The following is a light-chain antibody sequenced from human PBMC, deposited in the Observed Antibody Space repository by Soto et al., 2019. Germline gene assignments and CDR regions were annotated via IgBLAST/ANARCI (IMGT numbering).Light chain of an antibody. CDR3: QHYNSYSEA. CDR1: QSISSW. J-gene: IGKJ1*01. Sequence: DTQMTQTPSTLSASVGDRVTTTCRSSQSISSWLAWYQQKPGKAPKLLIYKASTLKSGVPSRFSGSGSGTEFTLTIGSLQPDDFATYYCQHYNSYSEAFGQGTKVDIK. V-gene: IGKV1-5*03. CDR2: KAS.